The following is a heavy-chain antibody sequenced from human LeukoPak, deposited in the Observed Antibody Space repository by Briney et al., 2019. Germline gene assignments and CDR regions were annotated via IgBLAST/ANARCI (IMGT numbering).Heavy chain of an antibody. J-gene: IGHJ4*02. CDR2: IKPDGSET. CDR1: GLTFRTHW. Sequence: PGGSLRLSCAASGLTFRTHWMNWVRQAPGKGLEWVANIKPDGSETYYVDSVKGRFTVTRDNAQSSLHLQMDSLRGGDTAVYYCLAGGGYWGQGTLVTVSS. D-gene: IGHD3-10*01. CDR3: LAGGGY. V-gene: IGHV3-7*01.